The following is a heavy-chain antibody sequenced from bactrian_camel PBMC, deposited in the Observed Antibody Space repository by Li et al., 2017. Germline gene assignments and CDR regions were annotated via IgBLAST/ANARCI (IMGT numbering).Heavy chain of an antibody. D-gene: IGHD1*01. Sequence: VQLVESGGGSVQAGGSLNLSCTISGNMRGRHFFGWFRQVPGKEREGVAGLVIRGDDTYYADSVKGRFTISQDNAKNTVYLQMNSLKSEDTALYYCVAAATPYCTDSDCAYGRGQGTQVTVS. CDR3: VAAATPYCTDSDCAYG. J-gene: IGHJ4*01. CDR1: GNMRGRHF. V-gene: IGHV3S54*01. CDR2: LVIRGDDT.